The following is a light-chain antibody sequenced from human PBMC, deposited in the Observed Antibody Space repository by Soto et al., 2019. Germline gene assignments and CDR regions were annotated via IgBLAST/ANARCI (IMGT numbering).Light chain of an antibody. V-gene: IGLV1-51*01. CDR2: DSN. Sequence: QSALTQPPSVSAAPGQKVTISCSGSSSNIGNNYVSWYQQLPGTAPKLLIYDSNKRPSGIPDRFSGSKSGTSATLGITGLQTGDEADYYCGTWASSLSAVVFGGGTKVTVL. CDR1: SSNIGNNY. J-gene: IGLJ2*01. CDR3: GTWASSLSAVV.